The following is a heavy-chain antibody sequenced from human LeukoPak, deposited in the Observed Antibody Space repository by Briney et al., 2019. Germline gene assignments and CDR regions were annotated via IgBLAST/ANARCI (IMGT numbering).Heavy chain of an antibody. V-gene: IGHV1-69*04. CDR2: IIPILGIA. D-gene: IGHD6-13*01. CDR1: GGTFSSYA. CDR3: ARAGYSSSWWRY. Sequence: GASVKVSCKASGGTFSSYAISWVRQAPGQGLEWVGRIIPILGIANYAQRFQGRVTITADKSTSTAYMELSSLRSEDTAVYYCARAGYSSSWWRYWGQGTLVTVSS. J-gene: IGHJ4*02.